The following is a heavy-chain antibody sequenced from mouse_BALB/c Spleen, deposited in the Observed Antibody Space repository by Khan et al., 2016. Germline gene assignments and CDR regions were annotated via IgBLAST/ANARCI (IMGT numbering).Heavy chain of an antibody. CDR2: IYPGDGDT. CDR3: AGGTGTDY. Sequence: QVQLQQSGAELVRPGSSVKISCKASGYAFSSYGMNWVKQRPGQGLEWIGQIYPGDGDTNYNGKFTGKATLTADKSSSTACRQLSSLTSAVSAVYFCAGGTGTDYWGQGTTLTVCS. D-gene: IGHD4-1*01. CDR1: GYAFSSYG. J-gene: IGHJ2*01. V-gene: IGHV1-80*01.